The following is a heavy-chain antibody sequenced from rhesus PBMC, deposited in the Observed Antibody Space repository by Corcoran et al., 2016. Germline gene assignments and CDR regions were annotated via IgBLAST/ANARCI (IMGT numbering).Heavy chain of an antibody. CDR2: IYGSSGST. V-gene: IGHV4S7*01. CDR1: GGSISGYHY. D-gene: IGHD3-9*01. J-gene: IGHJ4*01. Sequence: QVQLQESGPGLVKPSETLSLTCAVSGGSISGYHYWSRIRQPPGKGLEWIGYIYGSSGSTNSSPSLKNRVTISKDASKNQFSLKLSSVTAADTAVYYCARRRIYFDYWGQGVLVTVSS. CDR3: ARRRIYFDY.